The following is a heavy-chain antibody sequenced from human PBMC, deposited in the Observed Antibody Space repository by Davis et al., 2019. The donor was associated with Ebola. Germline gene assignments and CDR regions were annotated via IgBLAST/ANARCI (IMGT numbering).Heavy chain of an antibody. Sequence: ASVKVSCKASGYTFTNNGITWVRQAPGQGLEWMGWISAYNGNTNYAQKLQGRVTMTTDTSTSTAYMELSSLRSEDTAVYYCAREPYGDYVYGMDVWGQGTTVNVSS. D-gene: IGHD4-17*01. V-gene: IGHV1-18*01. CDR2: ISAYNGNT. CDR1: GYTFTNNG. J-gene: IGHJ6*02. CDR3: AREPYGDYVYGMDV.